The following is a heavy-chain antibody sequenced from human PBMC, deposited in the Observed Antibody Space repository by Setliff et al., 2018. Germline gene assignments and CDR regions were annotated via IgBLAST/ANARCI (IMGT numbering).Heavy chain of an antibody. CDR2: RHDNGER. Sequence: PSETLSLTCTVSGGSMNSGSYYWSRFRQAPGKGLEWIGYRHDNGERDYNPSLGSRVTISVDTAQNQFSLRLTSVTAADTAVYYCARTGTYRYFDYWGQGALVTVSS. V-gene: IGHV4-61*01. D-gene: IGHD1-1*01. CDR1: GGSMNSGSYY. J-gene: IGHJ4*02. CDR3: ARTGTYRYFDY.